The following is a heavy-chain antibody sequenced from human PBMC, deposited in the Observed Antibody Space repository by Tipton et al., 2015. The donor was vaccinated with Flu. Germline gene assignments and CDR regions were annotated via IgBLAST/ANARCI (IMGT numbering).Heavy chain of an antibody. J-gene: IGHJ4*02. D-gene: IGHD3-3*01. CDR1: GSTFSDSA. V-gene: IGHV3-73*01. CDR3: TRHFDPDFWSGPSPLEY. CDR2: VRSKANSYAT. Sequence: GSLRLSCAASGSTFSDSAMYWVRQASGKGLEWVGHVRSKANSYATAYAESVKGRFTISRDDSQNTAYLQMNSLKTEDTAVYYCTRHFDPDFWSGPSPLEYWGQGTLVTVSS.